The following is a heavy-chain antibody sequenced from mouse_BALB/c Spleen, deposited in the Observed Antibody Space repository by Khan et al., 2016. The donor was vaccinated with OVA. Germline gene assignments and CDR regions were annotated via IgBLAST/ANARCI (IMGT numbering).Heavy chain of an antibody. CDR2: INPSTGYT. V-gene: IGHV1-7*01. Sequence: QVQLKQSGAELAKPGASVKMSCKASGYTFTSYWMHWVQQRPGQGLEWIGYINPSTGYTEYNQRFKDKATLTADKSSSTAYMQLSSLTSEDSAVYYCANLGSSSAWFSYWGQGTLVNGAA. J-gene: IGHJ3*01. CDR1: GYTFTSYW. CDR3: ANLGSSSAWFSY. D-gene: IGHD1-1*01.